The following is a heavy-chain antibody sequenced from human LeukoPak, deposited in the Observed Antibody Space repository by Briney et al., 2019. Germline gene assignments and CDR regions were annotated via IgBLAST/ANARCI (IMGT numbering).Heavy chain of an antibody. V-gene: IGHV4-38-2*02. J-gene: IGHJ4*02. CDR2: GHHSGST. CDR1: GYSISSGYY. CDR3: ASGSPAADY. Sequence: SETLSLTCTVSGYSISSGYYWGWSRQPPGTGLEWIGSGHHSGSTYYKSSLKSRVTISLDTSKNQFSLKLRSVTAADTAVYYCASGSPAADYWGQGTLVTVSS. D-gene: IGHD6-25*01.